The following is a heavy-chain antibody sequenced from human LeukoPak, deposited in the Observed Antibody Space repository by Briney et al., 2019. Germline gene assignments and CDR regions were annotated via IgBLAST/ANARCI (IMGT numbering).Heavy chain of an antibody. CDR1: GFTFSNYS. CDR2: ISSSSSYI. V-gene: IGHV3-21*01. Sequence: GGSLRLSCAASGFTFSNYSMNWVRQAPGKGLEWVSSISSSSSYIYYADSVKGRFTISRDNAKNSLYLQMNSLRAEDTAVYYCARNYGSGSWRYCYYMDVWGKGTTVTISS. J-gene: IGHJ6*03. CDR3: ARNYGSGSWRYCYYMDV. D-gene: IGHD3-10*01.